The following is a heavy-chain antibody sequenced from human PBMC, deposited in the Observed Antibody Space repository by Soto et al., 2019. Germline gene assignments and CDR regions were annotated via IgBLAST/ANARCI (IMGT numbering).Heavy chain of an antibody. D-gene: IGHD3-16*01. CDR1: GCTVSNNY. CDR2: IYSGGST. J-gene: IGHJ4*02. V-gene: IGHV3-66*01. CDR3: AAYSHKGY. Sequence: DEQLVESGGDLVQPGGSLRLSCAASGCTVSNNYMSWVRQAPGKGLEWVSLIYSGGSTYYADSVKGRFTISRDSSKNTLYLQMNSLRAEDTAMYYCAAYSHKGYWGQGTLVTVSS.